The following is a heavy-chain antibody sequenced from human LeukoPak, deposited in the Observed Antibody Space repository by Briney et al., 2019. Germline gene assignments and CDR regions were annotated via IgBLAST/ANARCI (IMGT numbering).Heavy chain of an antibody. D-gene: IGHD6-13*01. CDR3: AKGVGGIAAAGSPFDY. V-gene: IGHV3-30*18. CDR1: GFTFSSYG. CDR2: ISYDGSNK. Sequence: GGSLRLSCAASGFTFSSYGMHWVRQAPGKGLEWVAVISYDGSNKYYADSVKGRFTISRDNSKNTLYLQMNSLRAEDTAVYYCAKGVGGIAAAGSPFDYWGQGTLVTVSS. J-gene: IGHJ4*02.